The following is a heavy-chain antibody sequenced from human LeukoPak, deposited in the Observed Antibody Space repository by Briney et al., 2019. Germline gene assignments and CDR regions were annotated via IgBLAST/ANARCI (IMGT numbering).Heavy chain of an antibody. V-gene: IGHV1-69*06. CDR2: IIPIFGTA. J-gene: IGHJ4*02. D-gene: IGHD3-3*01. CDR1: GGTFSSYA. Sequence: ASVKVSCKASGGTFSSYAISWVRQAPGQGLEWMGGIIPIFGTANYAQKFQGRVTITADKSTSTAYMELSSLRSENTAVYYCARGFLEWLQFDYWGQGTLVTVSS. CDR3: ARGFLEWLQFDY.